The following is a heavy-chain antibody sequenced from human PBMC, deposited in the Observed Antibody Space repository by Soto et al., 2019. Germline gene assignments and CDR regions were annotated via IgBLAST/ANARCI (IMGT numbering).Heavy chain of an antibody. J-gene: IGHJ2*01. CDR1: GGTFSGYA. D-gene: IGHD4-17*01. V-gene: IGHV1-69*13. CDR2: IMPVSGAP. Sequence: GASVKVSCKASGGTFSGYAISWVRQAPGQGPEWMGGIMPVSGAPNYAQKFQGRVTFTADESTTTAYMELSSLRSEDTAVYYCAILTTMTTYWYFDLWGRGTLVTVSS. CDR3: AILTTMTTYWYFDL.